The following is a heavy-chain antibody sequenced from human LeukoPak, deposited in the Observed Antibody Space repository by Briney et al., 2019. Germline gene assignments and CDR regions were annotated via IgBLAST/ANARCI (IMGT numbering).Heavy chain of an antibody. CDR2: IKQDGSEK. CDR3: ARDQGGYFDY. V-gene: IGHV3-7*03. CDR1: GFTFSSYR. D-gene: IGHD2-15*01. Sequence: GGSLRLSCAASGFTFSSYRMSWVRQAPGKGLEWVANIKQDGSEKYYVDSVKGRFTISRDNAKNSLYLQMNSLRAEDTAVYYCARDQGGYFDYWGQGTLVTVSS. J-gene: IGHJ4*02.